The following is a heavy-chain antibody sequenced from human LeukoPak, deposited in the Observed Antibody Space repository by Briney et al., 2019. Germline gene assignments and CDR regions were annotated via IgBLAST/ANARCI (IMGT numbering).Heavy chain of an antibody. V-gene: IGHV3-74*01. CDR1: GFTFSSYW. CDR2: INSDGSST. J-gene: IGHJ4*02. Sequence: GGSLRLSCAASGFTFSSYWMHLVRQAPAKGLVWVSRINSDGSSTSYADSVKGRFTISRDNAKNTLYLQMNSLRAEDTAVYYCASSYDSSGPFGNWGQGTLVTVSS. D-gene: IGHD3-22*01. CDR3: ASSYDSSGPFGN.